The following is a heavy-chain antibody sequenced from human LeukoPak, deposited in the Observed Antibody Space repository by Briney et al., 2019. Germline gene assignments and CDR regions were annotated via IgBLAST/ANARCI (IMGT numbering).Heavy chain of an antibody. Sequence: GGSLRLSCAASGFTFSDYYRSWIRQAPGKGLGGVSYISVSGSTIYYADSVKGRFTISRDNAKNSLYLQMNSLRAEDTAVYYCAREVGRGYSYGDYPSDGMDVWGQGTTVTVSS. CDR1: GFTFSDYY. J-gene: IGHJ6*02. D-gene: IGHD5-18*01. V-gene: IGHV3-11*01. CDR2: ISVSGSTI. CDR3: AREVGRGYSYGDYPSDGMDV.